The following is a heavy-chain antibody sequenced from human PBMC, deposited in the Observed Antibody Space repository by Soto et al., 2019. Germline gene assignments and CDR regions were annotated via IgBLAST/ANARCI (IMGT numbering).Heavy chain of an antibody. CDR1: GFTFSDYY. CDR3: ARDHHRYSGYDYVDY. Sequence: QVQLVESGGGLVKPGGSLRLSCAASGFTFSDYYMSWIRQAPGKGLEWVSYISSSSSYTNYADSVKGRFTISRDNAKNSLYRQMNSLRADDTAVYYCARDHHRYSGYDYVDYWGQGTLVTVSS. J-gene: IGHJ4*02. V-gene: IGHV3-11*05. CDR2: ISSSSSYT. D-gene: IGHD5-12*01.